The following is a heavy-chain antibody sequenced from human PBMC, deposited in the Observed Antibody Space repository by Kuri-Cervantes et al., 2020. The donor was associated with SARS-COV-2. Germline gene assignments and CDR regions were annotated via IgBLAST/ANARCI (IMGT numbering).Heavy chain of an antibody. Sequence: GESLKISCAASGFTFSSYGMHWVRQAPGKGLEWVSSISSSSSYIYYADSVKGRFTISRDNAKNSLYLQMNSLRAEDTAVYYCARRKYGGLPGYYYCYYMKVW. CDR1: GFTFSSYG. J-gene: IGHJ6*03. CDR2: ISSSSSYI. D-gene: IGHD3-16*01. CDR3: ARRKYGGLPGYYYCYYMKV. V-gene: IGHV3-21*01.